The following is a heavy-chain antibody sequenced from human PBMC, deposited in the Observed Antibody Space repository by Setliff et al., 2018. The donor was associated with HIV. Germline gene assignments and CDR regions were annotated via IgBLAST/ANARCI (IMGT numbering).Heavy chain of an antibody. V-gene: IGHV1-58*02. J-gene: IGHJ4*02. CDR1: GFTSTNSA. D-gene: IGHD1-26*01. CDR3: ARGWEGGMDY. Sequence: SVKVSCKTSGFTSTNSAIQWVRQARGQRLEWTGWIVVGSGNTNYAQKFQKRVTITWDMSTITAFMELSSLRSEDTAVYYCARGWEGGMDYWGQGTLVTVSS. CDR2: IVVGSGNT.